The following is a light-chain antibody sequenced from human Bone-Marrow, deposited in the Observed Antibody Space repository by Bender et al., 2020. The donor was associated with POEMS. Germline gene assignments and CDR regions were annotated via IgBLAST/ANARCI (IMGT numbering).Light chain of an antibody. Sequence: LTQPPSVSGAPGQRVAISCTGTSSNIGAGSDVHWYQQKTGQAPVLVVYDDKDRPSGIPERFSGSNSGNTATLTISWVEAGDEADYYCHVWDSSSDQVVFGGGTKLTVL. CDR2: DDK. CDR1: SSNIGAGSD. CDR3: HVWDSSSDQVV. V-gene: IGLV3-21*02. J-gene: IGLJ2*01.